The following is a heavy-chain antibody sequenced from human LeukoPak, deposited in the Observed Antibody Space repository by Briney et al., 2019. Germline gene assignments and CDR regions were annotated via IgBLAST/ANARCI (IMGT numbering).Heavy chain of an antibody. J-gene: IGHJ4*02. D-gene: IGHD3-10*01. CDR3: AMNYGSKPFDY. Sequence: SETLSLTCTVSGGSISSSSYYWGWIRQPPGKGLEWIGSIYYSGSTYYNPSLKSRVTISVDTSKNQFSLKLSSVTAADTAVYYCAMNYGSKPFDYWGQGTLVTVSS. V-gene: IGHV4-39*07. CDR2: IYYSGST. CDR1: GGSISSSSYY.